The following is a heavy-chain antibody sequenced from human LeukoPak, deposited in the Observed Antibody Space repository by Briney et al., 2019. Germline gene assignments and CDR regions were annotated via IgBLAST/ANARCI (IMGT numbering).Heavy chain of an antibody. V-gene: IGHV3-23*01. Sequence: GGSLRLSCAASGFTFSNYAMSWARQAPGKGLEWVSAISGSGGSPYYAGSVKGRFTISRDNSKNTLYLQMNSLRAEDTAVYYCTKGTIWLPFDYWGQGTLVTVSS. CDR3: TKGTIWLPFDY. CDR2: ISGSGGSP. J-gene: IGHJ4*02. CDR1: GFTFSNYA. D-gene: IGHD5-18*01.